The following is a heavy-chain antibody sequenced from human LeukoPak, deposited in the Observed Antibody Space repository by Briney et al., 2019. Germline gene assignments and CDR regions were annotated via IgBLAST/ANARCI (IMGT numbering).Heavy chain of an antibody. CDR3: AKETGRWELE. J-gene: IGHJ4*02. D-gene: IGHD1-26*01. CDR2: ISNDGSNK. Sequence: GRSLRLSCAASGFTFSSYGIHRVRQGPGKGLEWVAVISNDGSNKFYADSVRGRFTISRDNSKNTLYLQMNSLRGEDTAVYYCAKETGRWELEWGQGTLVTASS. CDR1: GFTFSSYG. V-gene: IGHV3-30*18.